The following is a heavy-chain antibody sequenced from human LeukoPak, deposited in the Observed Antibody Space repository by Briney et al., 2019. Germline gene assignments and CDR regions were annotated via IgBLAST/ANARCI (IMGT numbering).Heavy chain of an antibody. Sequence: GGSLRLSCAASGFTFSSFGMYWVRQAPGKGLEWLSYISTSSGTMYYADSVKGRFTISRDNAKNSLSLQMNSLRDEDTAVYYCARDHCTGGVCYYYSDYWGQGTLVAVSP. D-gene: IGHD2-8*02. CDR2: ISTSSGTM. J-gene: IGHJ4*02. CDR1: GFTFSSFG. CDR3: ARDHCTGGVCYYYSDY. V-gene: IGHV3-48*02.